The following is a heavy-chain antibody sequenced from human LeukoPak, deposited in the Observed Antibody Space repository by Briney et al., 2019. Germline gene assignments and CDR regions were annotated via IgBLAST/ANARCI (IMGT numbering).Heavy chain of an antibody. V-gene: IGHV3-30-3*01. Sequence: GRSLRLSCAASGFTFSSYAMHWVRQAPGKGLEWVAVISYDGSNKYYADSVKGRFTISRDNSKNTLYLQMNSLRAEDTAVYYCARDNGGSSSWYGAFDIWGPGTMVTVSS. CDR2: ISYDGSNK. D-gene: IGHD6-13*01. J-gene: IGHJ3*02. CDR3: ARDNGGSSSWYGAFDI. CDR1: GFTFSSYA.